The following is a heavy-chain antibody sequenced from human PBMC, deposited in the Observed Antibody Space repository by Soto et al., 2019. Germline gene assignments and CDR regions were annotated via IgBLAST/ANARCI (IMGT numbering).Heavy chain of an antibody. CDR2: INHSGST. CDR3: ASGESFSCYATPRCMDYYMDV. D-gene: IGHD2-2*01. J-gene: IGHJ6*03. V-gene: IGHV4-34*01. Sequence: SETLSLTCAVYGGSFSGYYWSWIRQPPGKGLEWIGEINHSGSTNYNPSLKSRVTISVDTSKNQFSLKLSSVTAADTAVYYCASGESFSCYATPRCMDYYMDVWGKGTTVTVSS. CDR1: GGSFSGYY.